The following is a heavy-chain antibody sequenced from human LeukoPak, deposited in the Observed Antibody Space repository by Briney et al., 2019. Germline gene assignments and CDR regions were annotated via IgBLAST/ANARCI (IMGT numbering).Heavy chain of an antibody. V-gene: IGHV3-23*01. D-gene: IGHD3-22*01. J-gene: IGHJ4*02. CDR2: ISGSGGST. CDR1: GFTFSSYA. Sequence: GGSLRLSCAASGFTFSSYAMSWVRQARGKGLEWVSAISGSGGSTYYADSVKGRFTISRDNSKNTLYLQMNSLRAEDTAVYYCATSSSGGTDFDYWGQGTLVTVSS. CDR3: ATSSSGGTDFDY.